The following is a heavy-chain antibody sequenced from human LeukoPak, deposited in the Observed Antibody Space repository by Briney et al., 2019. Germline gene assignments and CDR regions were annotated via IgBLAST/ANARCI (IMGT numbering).Heavy chain of an antibody. J-gene: IGHJ5*02. CDR3: ARVAAPGIYNWFDP. CDR1: GASISDHY. D-gene: IGHD6-13*01. V-gene: IGHV4-59*11. CDR2: SRYSESS. Sequence: SETLSLTCTVSGASISDHYWNWIRQPPGKGLEWIGYSRYSESSNYNPSLKSRVTMSVDTSKNQFSLKVSSVTAADTAVYYCARVAAPGIYNWFDPWGQGTLVTVSS.